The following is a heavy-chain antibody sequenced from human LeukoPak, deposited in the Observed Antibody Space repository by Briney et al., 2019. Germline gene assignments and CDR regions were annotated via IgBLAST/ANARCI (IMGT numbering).Heavy chain of an antibody. V-gene: IGHV3-7*05. CDR2: IKEDGSEK. Sequence: GGSLRLSCVASRFTFSRYWMSWVRQAPGKGLEWVANIKEDGSEKYYVDSVKGRFNISRDNAKNSLYLQMNSLRAEDTAVYYCARDSDWAGEANYFDYWGQGTLVTVSS. D-gene: IGHD3-9*01. J-gene: IGHJ4*02. CDR3: ARDSDWAGEANYFDY. CDR1: RFTFSRYW.